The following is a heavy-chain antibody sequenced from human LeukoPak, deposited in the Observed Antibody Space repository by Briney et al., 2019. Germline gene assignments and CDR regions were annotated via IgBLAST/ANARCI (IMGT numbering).Heavy chain of an antibody. CDR1: GGSISSYY. V-gene: IGHV4-59*12. Sequence: SETLSLTCTVSGGSISSYYWSWIRQPPGKGLEWIGYIYYSGSTYYNPSLKSRVTISVDTSKNQFSLKLSSVTAADTAVYYCARDSGYAYDYWGQGTLVTVSS. D-gene: IGHD5-12*01. CDR3: ARDSGYAYDY. CDR2: IYYSGST. J-gene: IGHJ4*02.